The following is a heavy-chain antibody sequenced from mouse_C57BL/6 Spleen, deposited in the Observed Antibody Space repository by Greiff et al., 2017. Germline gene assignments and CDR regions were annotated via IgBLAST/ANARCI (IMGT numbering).Heavy chain of an antibody. D-gene: IGHD1-1*01. CDR3: ARTDYYGSSLYYFDY. CDR1: GYAFSSYW. CDR2: IYPGDGDT. V-gene: IGHV1-80*01. J-gene: IGHJ2*01. Sequence: QVQLQQSGAELVKPGASVKISCKASGYAFSSYWMNWVKQRPGKGLEWIGQIYPGDGDTNYNGKFKGKATLTADKSSSTAYMQLSSLTSEDSAVYFCARTDYYGSSLYYFDYWGQGTTLTVSS.